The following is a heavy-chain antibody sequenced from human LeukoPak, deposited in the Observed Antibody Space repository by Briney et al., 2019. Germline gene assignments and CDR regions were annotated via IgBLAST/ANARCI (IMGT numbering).Heavy chain of an antibody. CDR1: GYTFTSYY. D-gene: IGHD2-15*01. J-gene: IGHJ4*02. CDR2: ISAYNGNT. V-gene: IGHV1-18*04. CDR3: ARVGAGYCSGGSCYGIDY. Sequence: ASVKVSCKASGYTFTSYYMHWVRQAPGQGREWMGWISAYNGNTNYAQKLQGRVTMTIDTSTSTAYMELRSLRSDDTAVYYCARVGAGYCSGGSCYGIDYWGQGTLVTVSS.